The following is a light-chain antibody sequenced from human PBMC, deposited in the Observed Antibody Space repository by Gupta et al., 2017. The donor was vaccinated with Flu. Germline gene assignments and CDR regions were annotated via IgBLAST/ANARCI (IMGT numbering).Light chain of an antibody. V-gene: IGKV1-17*01. CDR1: QGIGID. CDR3: LQHNSYDWT. Sequence: IQITQSPSSLSASVGDRVTITCRASQGIGIDVTWYQQKPGTAPKRLIFSASKLESGVPSRFSGSGSGRQFTLTISSLQPEDLATYYGLQHNSYDWTFGQGTRVEIK. CDR2: SAS. J-gene: IGKJ1*01.